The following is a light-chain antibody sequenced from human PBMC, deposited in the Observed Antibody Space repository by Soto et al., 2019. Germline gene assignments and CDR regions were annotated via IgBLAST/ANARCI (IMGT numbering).Light chain of an antibody. CDR3: QQYNSWVT. CDR2: GAS. CDR1: QSISTT. Sequence: EIVLTQSPVTLSVSPGERATLSCRASQSISTTLVWYQQKPGQAPRLLIYGASTRAIGVPARFSGSGSGTEFTLTISSLQSEDFAVYYCQQYNSWVTFGGGTKVEIK. J-gene: IGKJ4*01. V-gene: IGKV3-15*01.